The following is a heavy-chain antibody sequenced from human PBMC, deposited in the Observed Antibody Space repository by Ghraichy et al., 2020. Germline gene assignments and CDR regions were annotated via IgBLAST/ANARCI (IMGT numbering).Heavy chain of an antibody. D-gene: IGHD3-9*01. CDR1: GFTFSSYA. Sequence: GGSLRLSCAASGFTFSSYAMSWVRQAPGKGLEWVSAISGSGGSTYYADSVKGRFTISRDNSKNTLYLQMNSLRAEDTAVYYCAKDVQPNYDILTGYYYRSPNWFDPWGQGTLVTVSS. J-gene: IGHJ5*02. V-gene: IGHV3-23*01. CDR3: AKDVQPNYDILTGYYYRSPNWFDP. CDR2: ISGSGGST.